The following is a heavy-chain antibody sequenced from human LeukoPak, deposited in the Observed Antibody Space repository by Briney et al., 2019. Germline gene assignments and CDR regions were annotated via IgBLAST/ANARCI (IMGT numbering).Heavy chain of an antibody. D-gene: IGHD2-2*01. CDR2: VDPEDGET. V-gene: IGHV1-69-2*01. J-gene: IGHJ5*02. CDR1: GYTFTDYY. Sequence: GASVKVSCKASGYTFTDYYMHWVQQAPGKGLEWMGCVDPEDGETIYAEKFQGRVTITADTSTDTAYMELSSLRSEDTAVYYCATFGLHCSSTSCTGNWFDPWGQGTLVTVSS. CDR3: ATFGLHCSSTSCTGNWFDP.